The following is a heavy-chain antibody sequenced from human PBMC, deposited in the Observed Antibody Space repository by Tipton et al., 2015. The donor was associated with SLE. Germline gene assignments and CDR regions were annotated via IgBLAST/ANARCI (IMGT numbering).Heavy chain of an antibody. CDR1: GFTFSDYY. D-gene: IGHD6-13*01. V-gene: IGHV3-11*01. CDR2: ISSSGSTI. Sequence: SLRLSCAASGFTFSDYYMSWIRQAPGKGLEWVSYISSSGSTIYYADSVKGRFTISRDNAKNSLYLQMNSLRAEDTAVYYCAKDSLSWGSSWSPLDPWGQGTLVSVSS. CDR3: AKDSLSWGSSWSPLDP. J-gene: IGHJ5*02.